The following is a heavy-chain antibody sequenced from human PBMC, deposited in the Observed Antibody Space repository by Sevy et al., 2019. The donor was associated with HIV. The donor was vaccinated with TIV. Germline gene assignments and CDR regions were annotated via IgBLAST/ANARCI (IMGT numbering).Heavy chain of an antibody. CDR2: ISSTTGYT. CDR1: GFTFSDYY. V-gene: IGHV3-11*06. CDR3: ARSLKDWTPSAGH. Sequence: GGSLRLSCTASGFTFSDYYMSWIRQAPRKGLECVSFISSTTGYTNYADSVKGRFTISRDNAKNSLYLQMNNLRAEDTAVYYCARSLKDWTPSAGHWGQGTLVTVSS. J-gene: IGHJ4*02. D-gene: IGHD1-1*01.